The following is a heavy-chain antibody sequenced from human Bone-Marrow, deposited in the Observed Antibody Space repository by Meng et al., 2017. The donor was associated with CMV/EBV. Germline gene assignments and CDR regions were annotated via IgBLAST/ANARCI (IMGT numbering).Heavy chain of an antibody. CDR2: INPSGGST. V-gene: IGHV1-46*01. CDR3: ARVSATAMVLIYYGMDV. J-gene: IGHJ6*02. CDR1: GYTFTSYY. D-gene: IGHD5-18*01. Sequence: ASVKVSCKASGYTFTSYYMHWVRQAPGQGLEWMGIINPSGGSTSYAQKFQGRVTMTRDTSTSTVYMELSSLRSEDTAVYYCARVSATAMVLIYYGMDVWGQGTTVTVSS.